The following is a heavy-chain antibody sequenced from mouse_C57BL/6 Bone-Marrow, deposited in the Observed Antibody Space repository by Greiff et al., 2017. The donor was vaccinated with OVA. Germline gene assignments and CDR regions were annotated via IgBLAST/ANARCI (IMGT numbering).Heavy chain of an antibody. V-gene: IGHV1-76*01. CDR2: IYPGSGNT. CDR3: GRSPYYNGSSYPYYNAMDY. Sequence: QVQLQQSGAELVRPGASVKLSCKASGYTFPDYYINWVKQRPGQGLEWIARIYPGSGNTYYNEKFKGKATLTADKSSSTAYMQLSSLTSEDSAVYNRGRSPYYNGSSYPYYNAMDYWGQGTSVTVSS. CDR1: GYTFPDYY. J-gene: IGHJ4*01. D-gene: IGHD1-1*01.